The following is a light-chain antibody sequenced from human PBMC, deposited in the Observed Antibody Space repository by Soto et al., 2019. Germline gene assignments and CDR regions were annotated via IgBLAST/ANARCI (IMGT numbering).Light chain of an antibody. Sequence: EIVMTQYTATVSVSPGERATLSGRASQSVNIYLAWYQQPTGQAPRLLIFGASNRATGIPARFSGMGSGTDCTLPISRLEPEDVSVYYCQQYGSSPWTFGQGTKVDIK. V-gene: IGKV3-20*01. CDR1: QSVNIY. CDR3: QQYGSSPWT. J-gene: IGKJ1*01. CDR2: GAS.